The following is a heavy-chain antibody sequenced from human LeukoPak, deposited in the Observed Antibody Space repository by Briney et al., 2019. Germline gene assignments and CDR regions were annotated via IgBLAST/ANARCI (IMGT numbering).Heavy chain of an antibody. CDR2: IWYDGSNK. D-gene: IGHD2-15*01. CDR3: ARDGVAATFLFDY. J-gene: IGHJ4*02. Sequence: PGGSLRLSCAASGFTFSSYGMHWVRQAPGKGLEWVAVIWYDGSNKYYADSVKGRFTISRDNSKNTLYLQMNSLRAGDTAVYYCARDGVAATFLFDYWGQGTLVTVSS. V-gene: IGHV3-33*01. CDR1: GFTFSSYG.